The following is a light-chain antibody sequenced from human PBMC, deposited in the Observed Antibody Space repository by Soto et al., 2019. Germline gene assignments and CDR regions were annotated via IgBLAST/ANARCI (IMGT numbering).Light chain of an antibody. J-gene: IGKJ4*01. CDR2: AAS. Sequence: DLQMTQSPSPLSHSVANRVTITCRASQRISNYLAGYQQEPGKVPRLLIYAASTLPSRVPPRFSGSGSWTDFTLTISSLQPEDVATYYCQQLNSYPLTFGGRTKA. CDR3: QQLNSYPLT. V-gene: IGKV1-27*01. CDR1: QRISNY.